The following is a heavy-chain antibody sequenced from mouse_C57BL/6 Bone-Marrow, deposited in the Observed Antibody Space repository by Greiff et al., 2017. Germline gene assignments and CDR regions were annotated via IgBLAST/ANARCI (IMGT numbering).Heavy chain of an antibody. Sequence: VQLQQSVAELVRPGASVKLSCTASGFNIKNTYMHWVKQRPEQGLEWIGRIDPANGNTKYAPQFQGKATITADTSSNTAYLQLSSLTSEYTAIYYCARHYGSSYDAMDYWGQGTSVTVSS. CDR2: IDPANGNT. D-gene: IGHD1-1*01. CDR3: ARHYGSSYDAMDY. CDR1: GFNIKNTY. J-gene: IGHJ4*01. V-gene: IGHV14-3*01.